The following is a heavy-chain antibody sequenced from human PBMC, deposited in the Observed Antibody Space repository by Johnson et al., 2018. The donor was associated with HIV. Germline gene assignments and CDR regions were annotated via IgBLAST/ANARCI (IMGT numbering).Heavy chain of an antibody. J-gene: IGHJ3*02. CDR3: ARDRDRLNWNYGALDI. D-gene: IGHD1-7*01. CDR2: INWNGGST. Sequence: QVQLVESGGGVVQPGRSLRLSCAASGFTFSSYAMHWVRQAPGKGLEWVSGINWNGGSTFYADSVKGRFTISRDNGNKVVYLQMESLRVEDTAVYYCARDRDRLNWNYGALDIWGQGTMVTVSS. V-gene: IGHV3-NL1*01. CDR1: GFTFSSYA.